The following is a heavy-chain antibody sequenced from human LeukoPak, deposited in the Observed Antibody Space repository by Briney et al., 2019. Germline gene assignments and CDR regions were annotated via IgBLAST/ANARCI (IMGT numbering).Heavy chain of an antibody. J-gene: IGHJ5*01. CDR3: ARDLSPAYYVSGSYSSPPDS. CDR2: TNPFNGNT. CDR1: GYTFANYG. D-gene: IGHD3-10*01. Sequence: ASVKVSCKASGYTFANYGIGWVRQAPGQGLEWMGWTNPFNGNTNNAQNFQGRVTVTTDTSTSTAYMELRSLRSDDTAVYYCARDLSPAYYVSGSYSSPPDSWAQGPLVIASS. V-gene: IGHV1-18*01.